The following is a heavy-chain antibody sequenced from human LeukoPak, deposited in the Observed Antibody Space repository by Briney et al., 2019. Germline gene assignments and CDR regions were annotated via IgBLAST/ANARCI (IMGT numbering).Heavy chain of an antibody. V-gene: IGHV3-21*01. J-gene: IGHJ4*02. CDR2: ISFGSSDI. D-gene: IGHD5-18*01. Sequence: PGGSLRLSCAASGFSFSSYTMNWVRQAPGRGLEWVSSISFGSSDIYYADSVQGRFTISRDNAKNSLYLQMSSLRAEDTAVYYCTVMAAHDYRGQGTPVTVSS. CDR3: TVMAAHDY. CDR1: GFSFSSYT.